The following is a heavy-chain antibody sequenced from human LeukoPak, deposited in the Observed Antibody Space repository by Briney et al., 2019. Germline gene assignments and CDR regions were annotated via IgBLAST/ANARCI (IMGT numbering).Heavy chain of an antibody. CDR2: IYSGGST. CDR1: GFTVSSYY. D-gene: IGHD3-10*01. J-gene: IGHJ4*02. Sequence: PGGSLRLSCAASGFTVSSYYMHWVRQAPGKGLEWVAVIYSGGSTYYADSVKGRFTISRDNSKNTLYLQMNSLRAEDTAVYYCARESHGSGSYSLDYWGQGTLVTVSS. CDR3: ARESHGSGSYSLDY. V-gene: IGHV3-53*01.